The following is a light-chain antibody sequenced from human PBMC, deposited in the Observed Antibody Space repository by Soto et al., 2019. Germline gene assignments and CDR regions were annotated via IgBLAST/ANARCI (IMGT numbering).Light chain of an antibody. Sequence: EIVLTQSPATLSLSPGERATLSCRASQSVSSYLAWYQQKPGQAPRLLIYDASNRATGIPARFSGSGSGTDFTLTISCLEPEDFEVYYCQQRSNWPWTFGQGTKLEIK. J-gene: IGKJ2*01. V-gene: IGKV3-11*01. CDR3: QQRSNWPWT. CDR1: QSVSSY. CDR2: DAS.